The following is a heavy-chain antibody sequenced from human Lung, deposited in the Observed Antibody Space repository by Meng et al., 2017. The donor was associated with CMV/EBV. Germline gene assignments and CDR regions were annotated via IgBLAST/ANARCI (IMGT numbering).Heavy chain of an antibody. CDR1: GFTFSDYE. V-gene: IGHV3-48*03. D-gene: IGHD2-15*01. CDR2: ISTSGGSI. J-gene: IGHJ5*02. Sequence: SLKISCAASGFTFSDYEMNWVRQAPGKGLEWVSYISTSGGSIHYADSMRGRFTISRDNTKNSLYLQMNSLRDEDTAIYYCTRGGKTAEYCSGGSCFHNGLDPWGQGXLVTVSS. CDR3: TRGGKTAEYCSGGSCFHNGLDP.